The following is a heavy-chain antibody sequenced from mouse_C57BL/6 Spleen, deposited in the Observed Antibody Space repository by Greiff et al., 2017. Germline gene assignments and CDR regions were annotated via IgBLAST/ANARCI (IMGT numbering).Heavy chain of an antibody. CDR2: IDPSDSYT. CDR1: GYTFTSYW. D-gene: IGHD1-2*01. Sequence: VQLQQPGAELVKPGASVKLSCKASGYTFTSYWMQWVKPRPGQGLEWIGEIDPSDSYTTYNQKFKGKATLTVATSSSTAYMQLRSLTSADAADYYCVDGQSWTHFDYWGQGTLVTVAA. CDR3: VDGQSWTHFDY. J-gene: IGHJ3*01. V-gene: IGHV1-50*01.